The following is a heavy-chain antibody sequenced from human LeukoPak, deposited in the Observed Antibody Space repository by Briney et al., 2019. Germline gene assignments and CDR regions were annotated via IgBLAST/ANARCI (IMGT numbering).Heavy chain of an antibody. CDR3: ARDITIFGVIINFDY. J-gene: IGHJ4*02. CDR1: GFTFSGYN. Sequence: GGSLRLSCAASGFTFSGYNMNWVRQAPGKGLEWVSYISLRGSTIYYADSVKGRFTISRDNAKNSLYLQMNSLRAEDTAVYYCARDITIFGVIINFDYWGQGTLVTVSS. CDR2: ISLRGSTI. V-gene: IGHV3-48*01. D-gene: IGHD3-3*01.